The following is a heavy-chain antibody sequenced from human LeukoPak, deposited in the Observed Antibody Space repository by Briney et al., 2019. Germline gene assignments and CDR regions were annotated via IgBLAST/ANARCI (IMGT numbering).Heavy chain of an antibody. CDR3: ARDLTAVAGHPSDY. V-gene: IGHV4-4*07. J-gene: IGHJ4*02. Sequence: PSETLSLTCTVSGGSISSYYWSWIRQPAGKGLEWIGRTYTSGSTNYNPSLKSRVTMSVDTSKNQFSLKLSSVTAADTAVYYCARDLTAVAGHPSDYWGQGTLVTVSS. D-gene: IGHD6-19*01. CDR1: GGSISSYY. CDR2: TYTSGST.